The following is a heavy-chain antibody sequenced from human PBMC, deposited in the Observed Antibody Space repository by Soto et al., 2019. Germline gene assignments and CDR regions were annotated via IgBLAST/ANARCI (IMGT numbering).Heavy chain of an antibody. CDR1: GFTFSSYA. J-gene: IGHJ4*02. V-gene: IGHV3-23*01. CDR3: AKEETTIFGVVINGFDY. Sequence: GGSLRLSCAASGFTFSSYAMSWVRQAPGKGLEWVSAISGSGGSTYYADSVKGRFTISRDNSKNTLYLQMNSLRAEDTAVYYCAKEETTIFGVVINGFDYWGQGTLVTVSS. CDR2: ISGSGGST. D-gene: IGHD3-3*01.